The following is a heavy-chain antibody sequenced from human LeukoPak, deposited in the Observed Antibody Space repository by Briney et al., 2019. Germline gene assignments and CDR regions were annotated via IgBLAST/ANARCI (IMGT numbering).Heavy chain of an antibody. CDR1: GFTFSSYG. CDR3: ARERFSGYYYDSSGYSHDY. D-gene: IGHD3-22*01. J-gene: IGHJ4*02. V-gene: IGHV3-33*01. CDR2: IWYDGSNK. Sequence: PGGSLRLSCAASGFTFSSYGMHWVRQAPGKGLEWVAVIWYDGSNKYYADSVKGRFTISRDNSKNTLYLQMNSLRAEDTAVYYCARERFSGYYYDSSGYSHDYRGQGTLVTVSS.